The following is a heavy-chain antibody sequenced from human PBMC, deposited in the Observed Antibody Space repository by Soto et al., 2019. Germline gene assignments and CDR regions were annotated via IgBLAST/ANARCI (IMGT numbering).Heavy chain of an antibody. CDR3: TTDPRVEFLEWLSYGMDV. J-gene: IGHJ6*02. D-gene: IGHD3-3*01. V-gene: IGHV3-15*07. Sequence: EVQLLESGGGLLNPGGSLGLSFEASGFPFRNAWWNWFRQPPGRGLGWVGGFKSKTDGGTTDYAAPVKGRFTISRDDSKNTLYLQMNSLKTEDTAVYYCTTDPRVEFLEWLSYGMDVWGQGTTVTVSS. CDR2: FKSKTDGGTT. CDR1: GFPFRNAW.